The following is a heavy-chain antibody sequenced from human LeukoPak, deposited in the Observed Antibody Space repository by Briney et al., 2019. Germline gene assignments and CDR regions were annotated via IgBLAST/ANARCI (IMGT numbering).Heavy chain of an antibody. CDR2: IYYTGNT. Sequence: SETLSLTCSVSGDSITGYYWGWIRQPPGKGLEWIGNIYYTGNTYYNSSLKSRVTISLDTSKNQFSLKLSSVTAADTAVYYCAREKGVAGPLDYWGQGTLVTVSS. CDR3: AREKGVAGPLDY. J-gene: IGHJ4*02. V-gene: IGHV4-39*07. D-gene: IGHD6-19*01. CDR1: GDSITGYY.